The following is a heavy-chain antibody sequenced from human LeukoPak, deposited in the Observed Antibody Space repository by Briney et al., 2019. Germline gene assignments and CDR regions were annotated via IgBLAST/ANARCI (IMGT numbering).Heavy chain of an antibody. Sequence: GGSLRLSCAASGFTFSSYGMSWVRQAPGKGLEWVSRFNSDGSSATYADSVKGRFSISRDNAKNTLYLQMNSLRVEDTAVYYCARGPPWYFDLWGRGTLVTVSS. D-gene: IGHD6-25*01. V-gene: IGHV3-74*01. CDR2: FNSDGSSA. CDR3: ARGPPWYFDL. J-gene: IGHJ2*01. CDR1: GFTFSSYG.